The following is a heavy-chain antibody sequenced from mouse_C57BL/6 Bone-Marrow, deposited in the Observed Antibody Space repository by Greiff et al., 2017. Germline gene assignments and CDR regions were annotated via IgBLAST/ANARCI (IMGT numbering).Heavy chain of an antibody. Sequence: EVKLLESGPGLVKPSQSLSLTRSVTGYSITSGYYWNWIRQFPGNKLEWMGYISYDGSNNYNPSLKNRISITRDTSKNQFFLKLNSVTTEDTATYYCARGNWFAYWGQGTLVTVSA. J-gene: IGHJ3*01. V-gene: IGHV3-6*01. CDR3: ARGNWFAY. CDR2: ISYDGSN. CDR1: GYSITSGYY.